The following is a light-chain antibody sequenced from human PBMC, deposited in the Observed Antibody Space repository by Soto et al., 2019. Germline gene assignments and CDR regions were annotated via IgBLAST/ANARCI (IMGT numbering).Light chain of an antibody. J-gene: IGKJ5*01. CDR1: QSVSND. CDR2: GAS. Sequence: EIVMTQSPGTLSVSPGERATLSCRASQSVSNDLAWYQHKPGRAPRLLIYGASTRATGIPARFSGSGSGTEFTLTISSLQSEDYAVYYCQQFIEWPLITFGQGTRLEIK. V-gene: IGKV3-15*01. CDR3: QQFIEWPLIT.